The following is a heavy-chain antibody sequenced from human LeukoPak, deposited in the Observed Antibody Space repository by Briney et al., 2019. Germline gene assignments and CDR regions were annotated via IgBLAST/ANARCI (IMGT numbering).Heavy chain of an antibody. Sequence: SETLSLTCAVYGGSFSGYYWSWLRQPPGKGLEWIGEINHSGSTNYNPSLKSRVTISVDTSKNQFSLKLSSVTAADTAVYYCATEAPAVAGDYWGQGTLVTVSS. V-gene: IGHV4-34*01. D-gene: IGHD4-23*01. CDR1: GGSFSGYY. CDR2: INHSGST. CDR3: ATEAPAVAGDY. J-gene: IGHJ4*02.